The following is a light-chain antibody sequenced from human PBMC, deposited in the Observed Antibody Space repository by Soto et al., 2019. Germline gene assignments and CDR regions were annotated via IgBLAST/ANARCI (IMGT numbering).Light chain of an antibody. CDR2: DAS. J-gene: IGKJ5*01. Sequence: EIVLTQSPATLSLSPGERATLSCRASQSVSSYLSWYQQKPGQAPRLLIYDASNRATGIPARFSGSGSGTDFTLTISSREPEAFAVYYCQQRSNWPPITFGQGTRLEIK. CDR3: QQRSNWPPIT. CDR1: QSVSSY. V-gene: IGKV3-11*01.